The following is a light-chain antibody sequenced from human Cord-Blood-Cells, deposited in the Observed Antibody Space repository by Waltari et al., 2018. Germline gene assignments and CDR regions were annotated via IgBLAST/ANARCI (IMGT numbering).Light chain of an antibody. CDR3: QQYGSSPMYT. CDR1: QSVSSSY. J-gene: IGKJ2*01. CDR2: GAS. Sequence: EIVLTQSPGTLSLSPGERATLSCRASQSVSSSYLAWYQQKPGQAPRLLIYGASGRATGIPDRFSGSGSGTDFTLTISRLEPEDLAVYYSQQYGSSPMYTFGQGTKLEIK. V-gene: IGKV3-20*01.